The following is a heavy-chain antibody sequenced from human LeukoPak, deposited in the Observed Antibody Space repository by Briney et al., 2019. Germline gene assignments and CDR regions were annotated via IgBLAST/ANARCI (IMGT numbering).Heavy chain of an antibody. D-gene: IGHD3-10*01. CDR3: ARDPGGGWFGELFYFDY. CDR1: GFTFSSYW. CDR2: IKQDGSEK. V-gene: IGHV3-7*01. Sequence: GGSLRLSCAASGFTFSSYWMSWVRQAPGKGLEWVANIKQDGSEKYYVDSVKGRFTISRDNAKNSLYLQMNSLRAEDTAVYYCARDPGGGWFGELFYFDYWGQGTLVTVSS. J-gene: IGHJ4*02.